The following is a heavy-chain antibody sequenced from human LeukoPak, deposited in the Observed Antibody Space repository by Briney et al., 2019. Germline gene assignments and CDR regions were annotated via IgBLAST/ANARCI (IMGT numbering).Heavy chain of an antibody. CDR3: ARGPEHYDILTGIDY. V-gene: IGHV4-39*01. D-gene: IGHD3-9*01. J-gene: IGHJ4*02. Sequence: SETLSLTCSVSGASISSTRYYWGWIRQPPGKGLEWIGTIFYSGTTYYNPSLKSRITISVDTSKSQFSLKLSSVTAADTAVYYCARGPEHYDILTGIDYWGQGTLVTVSS. CDR1: GASISSTRYY. CDR2: IFYSGTT.